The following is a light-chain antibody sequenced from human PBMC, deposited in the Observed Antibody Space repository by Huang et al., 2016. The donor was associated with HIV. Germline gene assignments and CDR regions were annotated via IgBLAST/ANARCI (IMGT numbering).Light chain of an antibody. J-gene: IGKJ4*01. Sequence: IVMTQSPDTLSVSPGESVTLSCTASHLVNINLAWYQQRPGQAPRLLLYGASTRATGVPARFSGGGSGMEFTLTISSLQPEDFALYYCQQYDNWPLTFGGGTKVEVK. V-gene: IGKV3-15*01. CDR2: GAS. CDR3: QQYDNWPLT. CDR1: HLVNIN.